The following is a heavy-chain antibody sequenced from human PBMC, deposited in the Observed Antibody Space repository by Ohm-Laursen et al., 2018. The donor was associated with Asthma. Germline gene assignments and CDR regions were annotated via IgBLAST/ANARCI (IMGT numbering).Heavy chain of an antibody. CDR1: GFTFSSYW. CDR2: IKQDGSEK. J-gene: IGHJ6*02. D-gene: IGHD6-13*01. CDR3: ARGSSWYLNPYYYGMDV. V-gene: IGHV3-7*01. Sequence: SLRLSCTASGFTFSSYWMSWVRQAPGKGLEWVANIKQDGSEKYYVDSVKGRFTISRDNAKNSLYLQMNSLRAEDTAVYYCARGSSWYLNPYYYGMDVWGQGTTVTVSS.